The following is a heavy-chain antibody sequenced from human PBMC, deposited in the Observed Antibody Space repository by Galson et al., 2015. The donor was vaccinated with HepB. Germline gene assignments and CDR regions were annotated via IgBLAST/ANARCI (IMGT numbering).Heavy chain of an antibody. CDR1: GYTFSSYG. J-gene: IGHJ4*02. CDR3: ATDSSGYYYFDY. V-gene: IGHV1-18*01. D-gene: IGHD3-22*01. CDR2: ISGYSGDT. Sequence: VKVSCKASGYTFSSYGISWVRQAPGQGPEWMGWISGYSGDTNYAQNFQGRVTMTTDTSTSTAYMELRSLRSDDTAVYYCATDSSGYYYFDYWGQGTLVIVSS.